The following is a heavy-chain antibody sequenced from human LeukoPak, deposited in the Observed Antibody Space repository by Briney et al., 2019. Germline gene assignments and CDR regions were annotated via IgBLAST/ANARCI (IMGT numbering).Heavy chain of an antibody. CDR1: GGSISSSNNYY. V-gene: IGHV4-39*07. D-gene: IGHD3-22*01. J-gene: IGHJ6*03. CDR3: ARVDSYYYMDV. CDR2: IYYSGST. Sequence: SETLSLTCKVSGGSISSSNNYYWGWIRQPPREGLGWIGSIYYSGSTYYNPSLKTRVTISVDTSKNQFSLKVTSVTAADTAVYYCARVDSYYYMDVWGKGTTVTVSS.